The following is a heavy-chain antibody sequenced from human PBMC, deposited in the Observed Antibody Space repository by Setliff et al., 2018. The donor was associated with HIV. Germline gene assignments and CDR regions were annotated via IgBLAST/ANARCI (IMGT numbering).Heavy chain of an antibody. CDR3: ARLGYSGSLVGAFDI. D-gene: IGHD1-26*01. CDR1: GYSISSGYY. CDR2: IYHSGIT. Sequence: SETLSLTCTVSGYSISSGYYWGWIRQPPGKGLEWIGSIYHSGITYYNSSLKSRVTISVDTSKNQSSLNLTSVTAADTAVYYCARLGYSGSLVGAFDIWGQGTMVTVSS. J-gene: IGHJ3*02. V-gene: IGHV4-38-2*02.